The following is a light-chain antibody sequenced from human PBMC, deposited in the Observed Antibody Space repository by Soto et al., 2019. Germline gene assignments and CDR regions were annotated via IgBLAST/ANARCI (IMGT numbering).Light chain of an antibody. J-gene: IGKJ1*01. CDR2: WAS. CDR3: QQYFNTPRT. CDR1: QSIFYSSNNKNY. V-gene: IGKV4-1*01. Sequence: DIVMTQSPDALSVSLGERSTINCKSSQSIFYSSNNKNYLVWYQQKPGQPPKLLIYWASTREYGVPDRFNGSGSGTDFTLTSGSLQAEDVAVYYCQQYFNTPRTFGQGTKVEIK.